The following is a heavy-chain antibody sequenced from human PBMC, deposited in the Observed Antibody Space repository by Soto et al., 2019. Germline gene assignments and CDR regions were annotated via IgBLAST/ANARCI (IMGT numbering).Heavy chain of an antibody. CDR3: ARDRGSDDPIDY. D-gene: IGHD3-10*01. Sequence: QVQLVESGGGVFQPGRSLRLSCEASGFTFRNYGMHGVRQAPGKGLEWVAVVWHDGKTKYYADSVEGRFTISRDNSRNTLFLQMNSLRAEDTAVYHCARDRGSDDPIDYWGQGTLVTVSS. J-gene: IGHJ4*02. CDR1: GFTFRNYG. V-gene: IGHV3-33*01. CDR2: VWHDGKTK.